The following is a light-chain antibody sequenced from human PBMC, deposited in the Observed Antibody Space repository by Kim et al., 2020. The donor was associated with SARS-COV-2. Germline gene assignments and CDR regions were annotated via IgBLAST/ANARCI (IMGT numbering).Light chain of an antibody. V-gene: IGKV1-39*01. CDR3: QQGFSNPIT. Sequence: DVQMTQSPSSLSASVGDTVTITCRTSQFINSFLNWYQQRPGKAPKVLIYAASSLQIGVPSRFSGSGSGTEFTLTISSLQPEDFGTYYCQQGFSNPITFGGGTKVDIK. CDR1: QFINSF. CDR2: AAS. J-gene: IGKJ4*01.